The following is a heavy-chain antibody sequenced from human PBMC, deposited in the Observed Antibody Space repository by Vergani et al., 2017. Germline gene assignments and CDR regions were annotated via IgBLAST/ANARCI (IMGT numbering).Heavy chain of an antibody. CDR2: ISGSGGST. V-gene: IGHV3-23*01. CDR3: AKDQYYYDSSGYLYYYYMDV. CDR1: GFSIDNGYY. Sequence: VQLQESGPGLVKPSETLSLTCAVSGFSIDNGYYWDWVRQAPGKGLEWVSAISGSGGSTYYADSVKGRFTISRDNSKNTLYLQMNSLRAEDTAVYYCAKDQYYYDSSGYLYYYYMDVWGKGTTVTVSS. J-gene: IGHJ6*03. D-gene: IGHD3-22*01.